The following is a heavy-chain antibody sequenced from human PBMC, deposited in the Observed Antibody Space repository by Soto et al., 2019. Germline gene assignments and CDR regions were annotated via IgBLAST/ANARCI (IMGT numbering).Heavy chain of an antibody. CDR3: ATDLNWVAY. Sequence: EVHLVESGGGLVQPGGSLRLTCAVSGFSFSNNWMTWVRQAPGKGLEWVAVIKPDGSEKNYVDSVKGRFTISRDNAKNSLYLQMNSLRAEDTAVYYCATDLNWVAYWGQGTLVTVSS. V-gene: IGHV3-7*03. CDR2: IKPDGSEK. D-gene: IGHD7-27*01. J-gene: IGHJ4*02. CDR1: GFSFSNNW.